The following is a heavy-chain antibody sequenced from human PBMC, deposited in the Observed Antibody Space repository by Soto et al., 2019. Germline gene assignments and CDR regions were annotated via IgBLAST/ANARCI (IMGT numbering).Heavy chain of an antibody. J-gene: IGHJ4*02. Sequence: SETLSLTCTVSGGSISSYYWSWIRQPPGKGLEWIGYIDYSGSTNHNPSLKSQVTISVDTSKKQFSLKLSSVTAADTAVYYCARVDPLGGIAAFFDYWAQGTLVTVSS. CDR3: ARVDPLGGIAAFFDY. V-gene: IGHV4-59*01. CDR2: IDYSGST. D-gene: IGHD6-13*01. CDR1: GGSISSYY.